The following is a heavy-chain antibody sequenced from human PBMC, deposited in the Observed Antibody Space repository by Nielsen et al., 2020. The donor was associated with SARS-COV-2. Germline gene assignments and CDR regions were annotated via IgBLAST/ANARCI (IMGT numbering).Heavy chain of an antibody. D-gene: IGHD1-1*01. V-gene: IGHV3-9*01. CDR3: AKVDDGADY. J-gene: IGHJ4*02. Sequence: GGSLRLSCAASGFTFDDYAMHWVRQAPEKGLEWVSGISWNSGSIGYADSVKGRFTISRDNAKNSLYLQMNSLRAEDTALYYCAKVDDGADYWGQGTLVTVSS. CDR2: ISWNSGSI. CDR1: GFTFDDYA.